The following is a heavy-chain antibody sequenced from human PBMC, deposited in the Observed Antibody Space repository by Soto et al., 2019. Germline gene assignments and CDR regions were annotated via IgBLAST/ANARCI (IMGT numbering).Heavy chain of an antibody. D-gene: IGHD3-10*01. J-gene: IGHJ5*02. V-gene: IGHV4-59*01. CDR3: ARELWFGGEYWFDP. CDR2: IYYSGST. CDR1: GGSISSYF. Sequence: SETLSLTCTVSGGSISSYFWSWIRQPPGKGLEWIGYIYYSGSTNYNPSLKSRVSISVDTSKNQFSLKLSSVTAADTAVYYCARELWFGGEYWFDPWGQGTLVTVSS.